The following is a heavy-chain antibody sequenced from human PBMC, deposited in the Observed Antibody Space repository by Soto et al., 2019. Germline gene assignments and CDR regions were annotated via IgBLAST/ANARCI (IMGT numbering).Heavy chain of an antibody. Sequence: ASVKVSCKASGYTFTSYYMHWVRQAPGQGLEWMGIINPSGGSTSYAQKFQGRVTMTRDTSTSTVYMELSSLRSEDTAVYYCAREAEGWAGEQYYYYGMDVWGQGTTVTVSS. J-gene: IGHJ6*02. D-gene: IGHD7-27*01. V-gene: IGHV1-46*01. CDR1: GYTFTSYY. CDR2: INPSGGST. CDR3: AREAEGWAGEQYYYYGMDV.